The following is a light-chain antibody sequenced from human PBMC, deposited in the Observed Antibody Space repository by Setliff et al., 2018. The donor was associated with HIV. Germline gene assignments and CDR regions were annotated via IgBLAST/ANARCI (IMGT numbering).Light chain of an antibody. CDR1: GSNIGAGAA. J-gene: IGLJ1*01. CDR3: QSYDSSLSAYV. CDR2: GDN. V-gene: IGLV1-40*01. Sequence: QSVLTQPPSVSGAPGQTVTIACTGSGSNIGAGAAVHWYRQVPGTAPKLLIYGDNNRPSGVPDRFSGSKSGTSASLAITGLQADDEADYYCQSYDSSLSAYVFGSGTKVTV.